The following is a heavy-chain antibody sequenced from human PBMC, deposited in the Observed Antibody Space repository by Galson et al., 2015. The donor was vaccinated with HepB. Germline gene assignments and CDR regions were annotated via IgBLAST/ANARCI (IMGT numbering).Heavy chain of an antibody. CDR1: GFTFGDYA. J-gene: IGHJ4*02. V-gene: IGHV3-49*04. D-gene: IGHD3-22*01. CDR2: IRSETYGATT. CDR3: ARDVYYYATSSHYPLHSDY. Sequence: SLRLSCAASGFTFGDYAMRWVRQAPGKGLEWIGFIRSETYGATTEYAASVKGRFTISRDDSKTIAYLQMNSLKTEDTAFYYCARDVYYYATSSHYPLHSDYWGQGTLVTVSS.